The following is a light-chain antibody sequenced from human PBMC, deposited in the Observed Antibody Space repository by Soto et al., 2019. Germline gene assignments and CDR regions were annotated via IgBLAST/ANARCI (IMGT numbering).Light chain of an antibody. CDR1: QSLSYW. CDR2: KAS. CDR3: QQYDRFPYS. V-gene: IGKV1-5*03. J-gene: IGKJ2*03. Sequence: DIQMTQSPSTLSASVGDTVTITCRASQSLSYWLPWYQQKPGQAPKLLIHKASTLESGVPSRFSGSGSGTEFTLTISSLQPDDFATFYCQQYDRFPYSFGQGTKLEIK.